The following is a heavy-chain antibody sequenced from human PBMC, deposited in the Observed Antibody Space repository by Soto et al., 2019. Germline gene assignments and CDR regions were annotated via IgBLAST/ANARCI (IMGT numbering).Heavy chain of an antibody. J-gene: IGHJ4*02. CDR1: GFTFSSYA. D-gene: IGHD2-21*01. CDR2: ISGGGST. V-gene: IGHV3-23*01. CDR3: AKLVAYCGGDCPGFDY. Sequence: EVQLLESGGGLVQPGGSLRLSCAASGFTFSSYAMSWVRQAPGKGLEWVSAISGGGSTYYADSVKGRFTISRDNSKNTLYLQMNSLRAEDTAVYYCAKLVAYCGGDCPGFDYWGQGTLVTVSS.